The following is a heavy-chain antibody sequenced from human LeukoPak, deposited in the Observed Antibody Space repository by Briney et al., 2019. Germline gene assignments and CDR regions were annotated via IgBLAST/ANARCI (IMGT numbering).Heavy chain of an antibody. CDR1: GYSFTGYY. CDR2: INPNSGGT. Sequence: ASVKVSCKASGYSFTGYYIHWVRQAPGQGLEWMGWINPNSGGTNYAQNFQGRITMTSDMSTTTAYMEVSSLRSDNTAIYYCARGRPIRYDILTAYLPSFEHWGQGTLVTVSS. J-gene: IGHJ4*02. V-gene: IGHV1-2*02. D-gene: IGHD3-9*01. CDR3: ARGRPIRYDILTAYLPSFEH.